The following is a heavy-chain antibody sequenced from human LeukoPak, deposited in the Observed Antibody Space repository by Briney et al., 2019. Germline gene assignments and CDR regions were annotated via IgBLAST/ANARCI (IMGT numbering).Heavy chain of an antibody. D-gene: IGHD3-22*01. CDR1: GGTFSSFA. Sequence: VASVKVSCKASGGTFSSFAISWVRQAPGQGLEWMGGIIPIFGTANYAQKFQGRVTITADESTSTAYMELSSLRSEDTAVYYCARDRGYAYDSSGYYPLPHDGMDVWGQGTTVTVSS. J-gene: IGHJ6*02. CDR2: IIPIFGTA. CDR3: ARDRGYAYDSSGYYPLPHDGMDV. V-gene: IGHV1-69*13.